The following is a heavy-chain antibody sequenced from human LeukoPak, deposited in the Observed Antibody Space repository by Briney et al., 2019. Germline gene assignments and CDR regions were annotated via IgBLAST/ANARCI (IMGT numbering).Heavy chain of an antibody. Sequence: NPSETLSLTCTVSGGSIRSYYWSWIRQPPGKGLEWIGSIYYSGSTYYNPSLKSRVTISVDTSKNQFSLKVSSVTAADTAVYYCARELSRSYGPFDNWGQGTLVTVSS. D-gene: IGHD2/OR15-2a*01. CDR1: GGSIRSYY. J-gene: IGHJ4*02. CDR3: ARELSRSYGPFDN. V-gene: IGHV4-59*05. CDR2: IYYSGST.